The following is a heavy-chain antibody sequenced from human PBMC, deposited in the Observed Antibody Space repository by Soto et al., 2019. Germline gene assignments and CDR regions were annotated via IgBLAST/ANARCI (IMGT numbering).Heavy chain of an antibody. D-gene: IGHD6-13*01. CDR3: ARVAAAGNRPRWFDP. Sequence: GGSLRLSCAASGFTFSDYYMSWIRQAPGKGLEWVSYISSSSSYTNYADSVKGRFTISRDNAKNSLYLQMNSLRAEDTAVYYCARVAAAGNRPRWFDPWGQGTLVTVSP. J-gene: IGHJ5*02. V-gene: IGHV3-11*06. CDR1: GFTFSDYY. CDR2: ISSSSSYT.